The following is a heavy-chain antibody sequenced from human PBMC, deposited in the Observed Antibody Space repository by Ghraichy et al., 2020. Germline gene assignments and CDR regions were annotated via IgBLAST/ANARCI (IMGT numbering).Heavy chain of an antibody. CDR2: IYMDDSA. CDR3: ARIGPYNWNFDY. J-gene: IGHJ4*02. V-gene: IGHV3-66*01. Sequence: GESLNISCGASGFYVSDSYMSWVRQAPGKGLEWVSVIYMDDSASYADSVKGRFIISRDNSKNTLYLEMNSLRAEDTAVSYCARIGPYNWNFDYWGQGALVTVSS. D-gene: IGHD1-20*01. CDR1: GFYVSDSY.